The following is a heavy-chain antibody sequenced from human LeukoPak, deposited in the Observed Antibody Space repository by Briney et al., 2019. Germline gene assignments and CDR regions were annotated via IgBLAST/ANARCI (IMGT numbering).Heavy chain of an antibody. V-gene: IGHV3-7*01. J-gene: IGHJ4*02. CDR1: GFTFSSYY. D-gene: IGHD3-10*01. CDR2: IKEDGSEK. CDR3: ARDFYGSPLDF. Sequence: GGSLRLSCAASGFTFSSYYMSWVRQAPGKGFEWVANIKEDGSEKNYVDSVKGRFTISRDNAKNSVYLQMNSLRAEDTAVYYCARDFYGSPLDFWGQGTLVTVSS.